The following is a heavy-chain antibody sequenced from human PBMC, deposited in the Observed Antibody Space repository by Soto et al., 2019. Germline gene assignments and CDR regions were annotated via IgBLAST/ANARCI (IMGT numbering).Heavy chain of an antibody. CDR1: GGSISSGGYY. Sequence: PSETLSLTCTVSGGSISSGGYYWSWIRQHPGKGLEWIGYIYYSGSTYYNPSLKSRVTISVDTSKNQFSLKLSSVTAADTAVYYCARTDMKGSGSYLYSFDYWGQGTLVTVS. D-gene: IGHD3-10*01. CDR3: ARTDMKGSGSYLYSFDY. CDR2: IYYSGST. J-gene: IGHJ4*02. V-gene: IGHV4-31*03.